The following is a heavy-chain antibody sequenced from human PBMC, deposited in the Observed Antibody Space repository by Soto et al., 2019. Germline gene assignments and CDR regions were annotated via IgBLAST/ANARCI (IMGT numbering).Heavy chain of an antibody. J-gene: IGHJ4*02. V-gene: IGHV4-4*07. CDR2: IYTSGST. Sequence: QVQLQESGPGLVKPSETLSLTCTVSGGSISSYYWSWIRQPAGKGLEWIGRIYTSGSTNYNPSLKGRVTMSVDTSKNQFSLKLSSVTAADTAVYYCARGVGPRGYCSGGSCSYYFDYWGQGTLVTVSS. CDR3: ARGVGPRGYCSGGSCSYYFDY. D-gene: IGHD2-15*01. CDR1: GGSISSYY.